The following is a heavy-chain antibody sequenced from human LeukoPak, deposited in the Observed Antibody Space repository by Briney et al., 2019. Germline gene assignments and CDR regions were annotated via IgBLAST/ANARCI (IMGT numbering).Heavy chain of an antibody. V-gene: IGHV3-23*01. CDR3: AKTAIGGGTKAIYYFYMDV. CDR2: ISGSGGNT. J-gene: IGHJ6*03. D-gene: IGHD2-21*01. Sequence: GGSLRLSCAASGFTFSSYAMTWVRQAPGKGLEWVSAISGSGGNTFYADSVKGRFTISRDKSNNTVHLHMSSLRAEDTAVYYCAKTAIGGGTKAIYYFYMDVWGKGSTVTVSS. CDR1: GFTFSSYA.